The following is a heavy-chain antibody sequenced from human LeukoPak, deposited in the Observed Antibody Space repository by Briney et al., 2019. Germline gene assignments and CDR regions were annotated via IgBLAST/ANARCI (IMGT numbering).Heavy chain of an antibody. V-gene: IGHV3-23*01. D-gene: IGHD3-22*01. CDR1: GFTFSSYA. CDR3: AKDLRNCYYDSSGFDY. Sequence: GGSLRLSCAASGFTFSSYAMSWVRQAPGKGLEWVSAISGSGGSTYYADSVKGRFTISRDNSKNTLYLQMNSLRAEDTAVYYCAKDLRNCYYDSSGFDYWGQGTLVTVSS. J-gene: IGHJ4*02. CDR2: ISGSGGST.